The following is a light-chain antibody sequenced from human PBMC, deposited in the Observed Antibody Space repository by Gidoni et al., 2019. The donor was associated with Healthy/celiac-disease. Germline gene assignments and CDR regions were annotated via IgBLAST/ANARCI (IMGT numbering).Light chain of an antibody. CDR1: QRLLHSNGYNY. V-gene: IGKV2-28*01. J-gene: IGKJ3*01. CDR2: LGS. CDR3: MQALQTPPVLFT. Sequence: EIVVIQSPLSLPVTPGEPAALSCRSSQRLLHSNGYNYLDWYLQQPGQSPQLLLYLGSNRASGVPDRFSGSGSGTDFTLKISRVEAEDVGVYYFMQALQTPPVLFTFGPGTKVDIK.